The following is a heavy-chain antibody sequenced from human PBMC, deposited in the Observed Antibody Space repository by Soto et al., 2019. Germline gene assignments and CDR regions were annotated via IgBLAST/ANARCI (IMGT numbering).Heavy chain of an antibody. CDR3: AIGNPDWFDP. CDR1: GYSIASGLY. D-gene: IGHD1-1*01. CDR2: IYRGGIT. Sequence: SETLSLTSAVSGYSIASGLYWGWIRQPPGKGLEWIGTIYRGGITYYNPSLKSRVTISIDTSKSHFSLRLSSVTATDTAVYFCAIGNPDWFDPWGQGXLVPVYS. J-gene: IGHJ5*02. V-gene: IGHV4-38-2*01.